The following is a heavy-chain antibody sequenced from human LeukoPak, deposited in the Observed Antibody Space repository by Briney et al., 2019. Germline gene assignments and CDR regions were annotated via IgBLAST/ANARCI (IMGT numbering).Heavy chain of an antibody. Sequence: SLRLSCAASGFTFDDYAMHWVRQAPGKGLEWVSGISWNSGSIGYADSVKGRFTISRDNAKNSLYLQMNSLRAEDTALYYCAKDTGSEDCSGGSCHYHAGGAFDIWGQGTMVTVSS. CDR1: GFTFDDYA. D-gene: IGHD2-15*01. CDR2: ISWNSGSI. V-gene: IGHV3-9*01. CDR3: AKDTGSEDCSGGSCHYHAGGAFDI. J-gene: IGHJ3*02.